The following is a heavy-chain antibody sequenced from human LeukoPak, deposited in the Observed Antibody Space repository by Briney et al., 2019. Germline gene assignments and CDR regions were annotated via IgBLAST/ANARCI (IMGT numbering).Heavy chain of an antibody. J-gene: IGHJ4*02. CDR2: INPNSGGT. CDR1: GYTFTGYY. V-gene: IGHV1-2*05. CDR3: ARIDPSIVGAKAGGY. D-gene: IGHD1-26*01. Sequence: ASVTVSCKASGYTFTGYYMHWVRQAPGQGLEWMGRINPNSGGTNYAQKFQGRVTMTRDTSISTAYMELSRLGSDDTGGYYCARIDPSIVGAKAGGYWGQGTLVTVSS.